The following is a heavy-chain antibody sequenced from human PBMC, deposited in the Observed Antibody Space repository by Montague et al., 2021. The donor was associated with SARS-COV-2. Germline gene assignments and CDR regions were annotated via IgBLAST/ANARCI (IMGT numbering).Heavy chain of an antibody. D-gene: IGHD4-17*01. J-gene: IGHJ4*02. CDR1: GFPFSSYS. CDR2: ISSSSSYI. Sequence: SLRLSCAASGFPFSSYSMNWVRQAPGKGLEWVSSISSSSSYIYYADSVKDRFTISRDNAKNSLYLQMNSLRVEDTAVYYCARTLTTVTSDYFDYWGQGTLVTVSS. CDR3: ARTLTTVTSDYFDY. V-gene: IGHV3-21*01.